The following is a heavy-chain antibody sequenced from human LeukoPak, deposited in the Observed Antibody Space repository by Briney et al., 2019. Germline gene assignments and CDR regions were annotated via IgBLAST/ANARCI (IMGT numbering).Heavy chain of an antibody. CDR1: GFTFHNFA. D-gene: IGHD4-17*01. Sequence: GGSLRLSCAVSGFTFHNFAMHWVRQAPGKGLEWVSGVSWNSGSIGYADSVKGRFTISRDNAKNSLYLQMNSLRAEDTALYYCAKEGTTVTSLDYWGQGTLVTVSS. V-gene: IGHV3-9*01. CDR2: VSWNSGSI. J-gene: IGHJ4*02. CDR3: AKEGTTVTSLDY.